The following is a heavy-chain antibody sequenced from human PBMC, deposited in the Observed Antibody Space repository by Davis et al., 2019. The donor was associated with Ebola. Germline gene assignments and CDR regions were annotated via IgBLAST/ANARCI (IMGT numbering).Heavy chain of an antibody. CDR2: IYYSGST. V-gene: IGHV4-59*01. CDR3: ARGGYYDSSGYYSAEYFQH. Sequence: PSETLSLTCTVSGGSISSYYWSWIRQPPGKGLEWIGYIYYSGSTNYNPSLKSRVTISVDTSKNQFSLKLSSVTAADTAVYYCARGGYYDSSGYYSAEYFQHWGQGTLVTVSS. J-gene: IGHJ1*01. CDR1: GGSISSYY. D-gene: IGHD3-22*01.